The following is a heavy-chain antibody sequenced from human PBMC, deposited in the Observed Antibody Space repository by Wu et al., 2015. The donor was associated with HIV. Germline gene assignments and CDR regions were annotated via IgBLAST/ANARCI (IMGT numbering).Heavy chain of an antibody. CDR1: GYSLTDLS. CDR2: FDPRNGKT. CDR3: ATSEYSGLDFDY. J-gene: IGHJ4*02. V-gene: IGHV1-24*01. Sequence: QDLLVQSGAEVKKPGASVRVACKVFGYSLTDLSMHWVRQAPGKGLEWMGGFDPRNGKTIYAQKFQGRVTMTEDTSKDTAYIELSSLRSEDTAVYYCATSEYSGLDFDYWGQGTLVTVSS. D-gene: IGHD1-26*01.